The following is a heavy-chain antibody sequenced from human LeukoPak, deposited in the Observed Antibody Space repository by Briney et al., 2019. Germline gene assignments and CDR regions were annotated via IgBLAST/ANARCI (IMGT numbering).Heavy chain of an antibody. D-gene: IGHD6-19*01. CDR2: IFHSGST. CDR1: GGSISSGGYS. Sequence: SETLSLTCAVSGGSISSGGYSWSWIRQPPGKGLEWIGYIFHSGSTNYNPSLKSRVTISVDTSKNQFSLKLSSVTAADTAVYYCARHSSGWYRSYWGQGTLVTVSS. J-gene: IGHJ4*02. V-gene: IGHV4-30-2*01. CDR3: ARHSSGWYRSY.